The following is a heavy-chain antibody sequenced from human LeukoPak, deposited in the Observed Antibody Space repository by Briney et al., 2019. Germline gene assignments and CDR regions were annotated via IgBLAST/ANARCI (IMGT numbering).Heavy chain of an antibody. Sequence: GGSLRLPCAASGFTFSSYWMSWVRQAPGKGLEWVANIKRDGSEKYYVDSVKGRFTISRDNAKNSLYLQVNSLRAEDTAVYYCARDGKIKQQLVGNWGQGTLVTVSS. V-gene: IGHV3-7*03. CDR2: IKRDGSEK. CDR1: GFTFSSYW. D-gene: IGHD6-13*01. CDR3: ARDGKIKQQLVGN. J-gene: IGHJ4*02.